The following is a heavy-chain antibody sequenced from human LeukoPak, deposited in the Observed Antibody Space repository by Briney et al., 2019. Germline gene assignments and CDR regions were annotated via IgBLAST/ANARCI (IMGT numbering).Heavy chain of an antibody. J-gene: IGHJ4*02. D-gene: IGHD2-2*01. V-gene: IGHV4-38-2*02. Sequence: SETLSLTCSISGYSISSGYFWGWIRQPPGKGLEWIGSIYYSGSTYYNPSLKSRVTISVDTSKNQFSLKLSSVTAADTAMYYCARVKRKYQLLKPLHETPSHYFDYWGQGTLVTVSS. CDR2: IYYSGST. CDR1: GYSISSGYF. CDR3: ARVKRKYQLLKPLHETPSHYFDY.